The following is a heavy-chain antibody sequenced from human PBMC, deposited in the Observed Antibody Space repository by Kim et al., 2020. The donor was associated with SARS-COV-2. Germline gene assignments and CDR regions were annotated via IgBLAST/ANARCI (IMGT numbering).Heavy chain of an antibody. D-gene: IGHD3-22*01. J-gene: IGHJ4*02. V-gene: IGHV1-18*01. CDR3: ARDSYDSSDYYYFAY. CDR1: GYTFSSYG. CDR2: ISSYNGNT. Sequence: ASVKVSCKASGYTFSSYGISWVRQAPGQGLEWMGWISSYNGNTHYAQKLQGRVTMTTDTSTSTAYMELRSLRSDDTAVYYCARDSYDSSDYYYFAYWGQGSLVTVSS.